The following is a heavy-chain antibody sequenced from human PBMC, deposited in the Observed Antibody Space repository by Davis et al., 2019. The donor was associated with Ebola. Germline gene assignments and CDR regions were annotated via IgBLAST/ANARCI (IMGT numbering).Heavy chain of an antibody. J-gene: IGHJ4*02. CDR2: VRASGET. CDR3: SRVGWSPGQPWEISY. CDR1: GFTFSSYA. V-gene: IGHV3-23*01. D-gene: IGHD1-26*01. Sequence: GESLKISCAASGFTFSSYAMGWVRQAPGQGLEWVASVRASGETFYADSVKGRFTISRDNSKNTVSLQMNGLRVEDTALYYCSRVGWSPGQPWEISYWGQGTLVTVSS.